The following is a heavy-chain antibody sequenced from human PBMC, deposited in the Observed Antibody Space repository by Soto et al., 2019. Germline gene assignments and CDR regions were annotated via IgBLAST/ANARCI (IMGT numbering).Heavy chain of an antibody. Sequence: QVPLVESGGGVVQPGRSLRLSCAASGFSFSTYGMHWVRQAPGKGLEWVAFISNDGSNKYYADSVKGRFTISRDNSKNTLYQQMNSLRAEDTAVYYCANGFGNYWAFDYWGQGTLVTVSS. CDR1: GFSFSTYG. CDR3: ANGFGNYWAFDY. J-gene: IGHJ4*02. CDR2: ISNDGSNK. V-gene: IGHV3-30*18. D-gene: IGHD1-26*01.